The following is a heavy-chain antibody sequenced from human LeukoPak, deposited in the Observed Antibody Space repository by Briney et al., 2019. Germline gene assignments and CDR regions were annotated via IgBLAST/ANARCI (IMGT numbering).Heavy chain of an antibody. J-gene: IGHJ4*02. CDR3: ARQASLYDSSGYYFPSTVDY. D-gene: IGHD3-22*01. CDR2: IYYSGST. Sequence: SETLSLTCAVSGVSISNYCWSWIRQPPGKGLEWIGYIYYSGSTHYNPSLKGRVTISVDTSKNQFSLKLSSVTAADTAVYYCARQASLYDSSGYYFPSTVDYWGQGTLVTVSS. V-gene: IGHV4-59*08. CDR1: GVSISNYC.